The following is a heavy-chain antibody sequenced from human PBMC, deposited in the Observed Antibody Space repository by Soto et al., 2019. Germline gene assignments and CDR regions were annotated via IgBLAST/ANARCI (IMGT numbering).Heavy chain of an antibody. Sequence: QLQLQESGPGLVKPSETLSLTCIVSGGSISRTGYYWGWIRQPPGKGLEWIGTFYYSGSTYYNPSLKSLFSISVDTAKNQFSLKLSSVTAADTAVYYCASRHPRGYCSGGSCPDAFDIWGQGTMVTVSS. CDR1: GGSISRTGYY. CDR3: ASRHPRGYCSGGSCPDAFDI. V-gene: IGHV4-39*01. CDR2: FYYSGST. D-gene: IGHD2-15*01. J-gene: IGHJ3*02.